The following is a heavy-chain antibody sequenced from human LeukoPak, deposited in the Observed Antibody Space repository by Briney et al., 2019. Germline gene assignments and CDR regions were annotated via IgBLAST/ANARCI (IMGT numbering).Heavy chain of an antibody. CDR2: ISYDGSNK. Sequence: GGSLRLSCAASGFTFSSYAMHWVRQAPGKGLEWVAVISYDGSNKYYADSVKGRFTISRDNSKNTLYLQMNSLRAEDTAVYYCARDGPKYCGGDCYFDYWGQGTLATVSS. CDR3: ARDGPKYCGGDCYFDY. CDR1: GFTFSSYA. V-gene: IGHV3-30-3*01. J-gene: IGHJ4*02. D-gene: IGHD2-21*02.